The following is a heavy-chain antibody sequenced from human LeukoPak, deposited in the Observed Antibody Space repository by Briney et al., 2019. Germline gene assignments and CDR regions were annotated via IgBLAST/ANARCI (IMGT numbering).Heavy chain of an antibody. Sequence: SETLSLTCTVSGGSINSYYWTWIRQPPGKGLEWIGYIYTSGSTNYNPSLKSRVTMSVDTSKNQFSLKLSSVTAADTAVYYCARVADTAPSFDYWGQGTLVTVSS. J-gene: IGHJ4*02. V-gene: IGHV4-4*08. CDR1: GGSINSYY. CDR3: ARVADTAPSFDY. CDR2: IYTSGST. D-gene: IGHD5-18*01.